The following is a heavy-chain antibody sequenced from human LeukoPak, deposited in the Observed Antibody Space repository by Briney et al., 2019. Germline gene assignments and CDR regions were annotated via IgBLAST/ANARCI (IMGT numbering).Heavy chain of an antibody. CDR3: ARVPYYDFQADAFDI. V-gene: IGHV6-1*01. Sequence: SQTLSLTCALSGDSVSANGAAWHWIRQSPSRGLEWLGRTYYRSKWYNDYAVSVKSRITINPDTSKNQFSLQLNSVTPEDTAVYYCARVPYYDFQADAFDIWGQGTMVTVSS. J-gene: IGHJ3*02. CDR2: TYYRSKWYN. CDR1: GDSVSANGAA. D-gene: IGHD3-3*01.